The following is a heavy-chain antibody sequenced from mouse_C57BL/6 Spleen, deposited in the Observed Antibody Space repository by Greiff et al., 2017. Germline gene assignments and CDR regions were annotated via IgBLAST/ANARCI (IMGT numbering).Heavy chain of an antibody. CDR1: GFNIKDDY. CDR2: IDPENGDT. V-gene: IGHV14-4*01. J-gene: IGHJ3*01. D-gene: IGHD1-2*01. CDR3: TMTAEGFAY. Sequence: EVQLQQSGAELVRPGASVKLSCTASGFNIKDDYMHWVKQRPEQGLEWIGWIDPENGDTEYASKFQGKATITADTSSNTAYLQLSSLTSEDTAVYYCTMTAEGFAYWGQGTLVTVSA.